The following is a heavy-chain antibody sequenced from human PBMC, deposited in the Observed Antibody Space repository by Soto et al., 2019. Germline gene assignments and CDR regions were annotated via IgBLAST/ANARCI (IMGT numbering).Heavy chain of an antibody. CDR2: IYYSGST. V-gene: IGHV4-61*01. CDR1: GGSVSSGSYY. J-gene: IGHJ6*02. D-gene: IGHD3-10*01. CDR3: ARDLLITMVPGEHYYYYGMDV. Sequence: PSETLSLTCTVSGGSVSSGSYYWSWIRQPPGKGLEWIGYIYYSGSTNYTPSLKSRVTLSVDTSKNQFSLKLSSVTAADTAVYYCARDLLITMVPGEHYYYYGMDVGGQGTTVTVAS.